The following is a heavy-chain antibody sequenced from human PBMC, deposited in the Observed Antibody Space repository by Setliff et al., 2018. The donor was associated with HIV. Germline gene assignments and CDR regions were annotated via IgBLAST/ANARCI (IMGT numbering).Heavy chain of an antibody. CDR2: IETSGGNI. J-gene: IGHJ4*02. Sequence: SETLSLTCTVSGASISGYYWSWIRQAAGKGLEWIGRIETSGGNIDSNPSFKSRVTMSGDTPKNQFSLKLSSVTAADTAVYYCAGHFYYSGSGIWAGLDSWGQGTLVTVSS. D-gene: IGHD3-10*01. V-gene: IGHV4-4*07. CDR3: AGHFYYSGSGIWAGLDS. CDR1: GASISGYY.